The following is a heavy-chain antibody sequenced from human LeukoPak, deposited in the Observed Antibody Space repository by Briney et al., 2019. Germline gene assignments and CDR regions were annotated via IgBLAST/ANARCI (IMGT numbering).Heavy chain of an antibody. J-gene: IGHJ4*02. CDR1: GGTFSSYA. CDR2: IIPIFGTA. CDR3: ARLYSSSTDY. V-gene: IGHV1-69*06. Sequence: ASVKVSYKASGGTFSSYAISWVRQAPGQGLEWRGGIIPIFGTANYAQKFPGRVTITADKSTSTAYMELSSLRSEDTAVYYCARLYSSSTDYWGQGTLVTVSS. D-gene: IGHD6-13*01.